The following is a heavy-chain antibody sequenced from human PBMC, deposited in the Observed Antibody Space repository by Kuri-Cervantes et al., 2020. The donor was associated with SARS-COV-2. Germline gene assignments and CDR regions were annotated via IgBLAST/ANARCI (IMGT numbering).Heavy chain of an antibody. V-gene: IGHV3-74*01. CDR2: INSDGSST. CDR3: ARDQGHRIAAAGTIPFDY. CDR1: GFTFSSYW. Sequence: GESLKISCAASGFTFSSYWMHWVRQAPGKGLVWVSRINSDGSSTSYADSVKGRFTISRDSAKNTLYLQMNSLRAEDTAVYYCARDQGHRIAAAGTIPFDYWGQGTLVTVSS. D-gene: IGHD6-13*01. J-gene: IGHJ4*02.